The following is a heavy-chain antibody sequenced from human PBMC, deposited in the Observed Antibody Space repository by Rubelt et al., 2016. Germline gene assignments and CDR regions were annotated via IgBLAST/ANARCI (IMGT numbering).Heavy chain of an antibody. CDR2: IRTKANSYAT. Sequence: GGGLVQPGGSLKLSCAASGLIFSGSAMHWVRQASGKGLEWVGRIRTKANSYATGYGASVKGRFTISRDDSKNTAYLQMNSLKTEDTAVYYCVTDLGPWRDSGGWFGAYDLWGQGTLVTVSS. V-gene: IGHV3-73*01. CDR3: VTDLGPWRDSGGWFGAYDL. J-gene: IGHJ4*02. D-gene: IGHD6-19*01. CDR1: GLIFSGSA.